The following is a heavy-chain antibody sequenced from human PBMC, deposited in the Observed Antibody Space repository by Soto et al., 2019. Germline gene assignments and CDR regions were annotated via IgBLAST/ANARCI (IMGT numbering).Heavy chain of an antibody. D-gene: IGHD3-22*01. CDR3: ARVVGTTYYYDSSGYYHYDAFDI. Sequence: QVQLVQSGAEVKKPGSSVKVSCKASGGTFSSYAISWVRQAPGQGLEWMGGIIPIFGTANYAQKFQGRVTITGDKSTTTAYMELSSLRSEDTAVYYCARVVGTTYYYDSSGYYHYDAFDIWGQGTMVTVSS. J-gene: IGHJ3*02. V-gene: IGHV1-69*14. CDR1: GGTFSSYA. CDR2: IIPIFGTA.